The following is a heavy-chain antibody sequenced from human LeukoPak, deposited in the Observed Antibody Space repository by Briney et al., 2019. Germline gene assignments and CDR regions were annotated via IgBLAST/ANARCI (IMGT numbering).Heavy chain of an antibody. D-gene: IGHD1-7*01. CDR1: GFTLRIYA. Sequence: GGSLRLSCAASGFTLRIYAMSGVRQAPGKGLEWVSSLSASGGSTYYADSVKGRFTISIDNSKNTLYLQMNSLRAEDTAVYYCAKNVGTRRHFDYCGQGTLVTVSS. CDR3: AKNVGTRRHFDY. CDR2: LSASGGST. J-gene: IGHJ4*02. V-gene: IGHV3-23*01.